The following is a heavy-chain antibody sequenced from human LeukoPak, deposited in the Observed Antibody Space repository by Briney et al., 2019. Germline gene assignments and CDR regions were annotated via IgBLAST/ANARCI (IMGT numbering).Heavy chain of an antibody. D-gene: IGHD4-17*01. J-gene: IGHJ5*02. CDR2: VYISGSV. CDR3: ARANTYGDYARGWFDP. Sequence: SETLSLTCNVSGGSISDSHWSWIRQSAEKGLEWIGRVYISGSVNYNPSLKSRVTMSVDTLKNQFSLKLTSVTAADTAVYYCARANTYGDYARGWFDPWGQGTLVTVSS. V-gene: IGHV4-4*07. CDR1: GGSISDSH.